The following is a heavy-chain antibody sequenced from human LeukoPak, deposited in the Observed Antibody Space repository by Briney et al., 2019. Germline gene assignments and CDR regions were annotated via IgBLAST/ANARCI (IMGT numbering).Heavy chain of an antibody. CDR1: GFTFSSYA. V-gene: IGHV3-23*01. CDR2: ISGSGGST. CDR3: AKDSDYGGNFNWFDP. Sequence: GGSLRLSCAASGFTFSSYAMSWVRQAPGKGLEWVSAISGSGGSTYYADSVKGRFTISRDNSKNTLYLQMNSLRAEGTAVYYCAKDSDYGGNFNWFDPWGQGTLVTVSS. J-gene: IGHJ5*02. D-gene: IGHD4-23*01.